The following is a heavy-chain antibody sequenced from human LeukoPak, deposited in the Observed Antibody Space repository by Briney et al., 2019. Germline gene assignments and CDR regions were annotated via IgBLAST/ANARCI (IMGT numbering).Heavy chain of an antibody. CDR3: ARQNGNDFSSGRYFDY. D-gene: IGHD3-3*01. CDR1: GGSISSGGYY. V-gene: IGHV4-39*01. Sequence: SETLSLTCTVSGGSISSGGYYWGWIRQPPGKGLEWIGSIYYSGSTYYNPSLKSRVTISVDTSKNQFSLKLSSVTAADTAVYYCARQNGNDFSSGRYFDYWGQGTLVTVSS. CDR2: IYYSGST. J-gene: IGHJ4*02.